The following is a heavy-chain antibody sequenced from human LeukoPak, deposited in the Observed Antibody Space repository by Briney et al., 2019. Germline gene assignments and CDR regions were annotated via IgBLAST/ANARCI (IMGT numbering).Heavy chain of an antibody. CDR2: ISSSGNTI. V-gene: IGHV3-48*03. CDR3: ARVKRYYDSSGYADDAFDI. D-gene: IGHD3-22*01. J-gene: IGHJ3*02. Sequence: PGGYLRLSCAASGFTFSSYEMNWVRQAPGKGLEWDSYISSSGNTIYYADSVKGRFTISRDNAKNSLYLQMNSLRAEDTAVYYCARVKRYYDSSGYADDAFDIWGQGTMVTVSS. CDR1: GFTFSSYE.